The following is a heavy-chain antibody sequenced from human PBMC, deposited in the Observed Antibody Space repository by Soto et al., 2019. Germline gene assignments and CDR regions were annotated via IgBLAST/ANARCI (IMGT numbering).Heavy chain of an antibody. D-gene: IGHD5-12*01. CDR2: ISPDGTSK. J-gene: IGHJ5*02. CDR3: AKEYRAYSGYDH. V-gene: IGHV3-30*18. CDR1: GFPFSTYG. Sequence: QVQLVESGGGVVQPGRSLRLSCAASGFPFSTYGMHWVRQTPGKGLAWVAVISPDGTSKYCADSVKGRFTISRDNSKNTLDLQMNSLRAEDTAVYYCAKEYRAYSGYDHWDQGALVTVSS.